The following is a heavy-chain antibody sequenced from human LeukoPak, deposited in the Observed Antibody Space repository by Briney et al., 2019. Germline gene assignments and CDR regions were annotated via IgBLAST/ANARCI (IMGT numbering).Heavy chain of an antibody. Sequence: GGSLRLSCAASGFFVCSNSMTWIRQAPGKGLEWVSVIYSDGKTYYADSVKGRFTISRDNSKNSLYLQMNSLKAEDTAVNYCAREWALQAAFDIWGQGTMVTVSS. CDR3: AREWALQAAFDI. V-gene: IGHV3-53*01. J-gene: IGHJ3*02. CDR1: GFFVCSNS. CDR2: IYSDGKT. D-gene: IGHD1-26*01.